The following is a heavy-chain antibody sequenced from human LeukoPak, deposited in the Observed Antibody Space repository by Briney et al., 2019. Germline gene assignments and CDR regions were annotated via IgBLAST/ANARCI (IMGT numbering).Heavy chain of an antibody. D-gene: IGHD1-7*01. CDR1: GFTVSNTY. CDR3: ARSNWNYAVYFDY. Sequence: GGSLRLSCAASGFTVSNTYMGWLRQAPGKGLEWVSVIYSGGNTYYADSVKGRSTISRDNSKNTLFLQMNSLRAEDTAVYYCARSNWNYAVYFDYWGQGTLVTVSS. CDR2: IYSGGNT. J-gene: IGHJ4*02. V-gene: IGHV3-53*01.